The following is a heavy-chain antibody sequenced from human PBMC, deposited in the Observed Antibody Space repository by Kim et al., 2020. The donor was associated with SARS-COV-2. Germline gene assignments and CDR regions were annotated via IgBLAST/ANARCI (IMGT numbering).Heavy chain of an antibody. Sequence: GGSLRLSCAASGFTFSSYSMNWVRQAPGKGLEWVSSISSSSSYIYYADSVKGRFTISRDNAKNSLYLQMNSLRAEDTAVYYCARGIVVVPAAPYYYYYGMDVWGQGTTVTVSS. V-gene: IGHV3-21*01. J-gene: IGHJ6*02. D-gene: IGHD2-2*01. CDR2: ISSSSSYI. CDR3: ARGIVVVPAAPYYYYYGMDV. CDR1: GFTFSSYS.